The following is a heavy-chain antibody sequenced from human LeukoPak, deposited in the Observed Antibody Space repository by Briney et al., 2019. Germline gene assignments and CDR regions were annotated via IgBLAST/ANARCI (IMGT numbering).Heavy chain of an antibody. CDR1: GGSITSNY. Sequence: KASETLSLTCTVSGGSITSNYWRWIRQPPGKGLEWIGYVFYRGSTNYNPSLKSRVTISVDTPKNQFSLKLSSVTAADTAMYYCVIFCDDGSGYYYVLDYWGQGTLVTVSS. CDR3: VIFCDDGSGYYYVLDY. CDR2: VFYRGST. V-gene: IGHV4-59*01. D-gene: IGHD3-22*01. J-gene: IGHJ4*02.